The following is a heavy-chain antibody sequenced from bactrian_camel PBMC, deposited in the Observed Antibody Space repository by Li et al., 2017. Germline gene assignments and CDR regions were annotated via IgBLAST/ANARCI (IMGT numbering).Heavy chain of an antibody. D-gene: IGHD4*01. CDR3: AARHTSYRSDYFNPAEFTY. V-gene: IGHV3S53*01. J-gene: IGHJ4*01. Sequence: VQLVESGGGSVEDGGSLRLSCVASGNTPSRYCMAWFRQAPGQEREGVANIDSDGRTTYAATVKGRFTISQDNANNALYLQMNSLKPEDTARYYCAARHTSYRSDYFNPAEFTYWGQGTQVTVS. CDR2: IDSDGRT. CDR1: GNTPSRYC.